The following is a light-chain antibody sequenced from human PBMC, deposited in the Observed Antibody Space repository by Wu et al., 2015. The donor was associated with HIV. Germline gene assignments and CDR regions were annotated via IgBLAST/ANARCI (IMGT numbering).Light chain of an antibody. J-gene: IGKJ2*03. CDR1: QSVNSKY. CDR3: QQYGSSPPYS. CDR2: GAS. V-gene: IGKV3-20*01. Sequence: DIVLTQSPGTLSLSPGERATLSCRASQSVNSKYLAWYQQKPGQAPRLLIYGASTRATGIPDRFSGSGSGTDFTLTISRLEPEDFAVFYCQQYGSSPPYSFGQGTKLELK.